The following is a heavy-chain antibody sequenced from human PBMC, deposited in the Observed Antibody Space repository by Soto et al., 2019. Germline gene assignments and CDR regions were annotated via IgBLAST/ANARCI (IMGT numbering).Heavy chain of an antibody. CDR3: ARDFRTYSHGVDV. CDR2: INPSSGGT. D-gene: IGHD4-4*01. CDR1: GYPFTGPY. Sequence: QAQLVQSGTEVKKPGASVKVSCKASGYPFTGPYIYWVRQAPGQGLEWMGWINPSSGGTEFAEKFKGRVTVTRYTSIRTVFLEMNSLKSDDTGVYFCARDFRTYSHGVDVWGQGTSVTVSS. J-gene: IGHJ6*02. V-gene: IGHV1-2*02.